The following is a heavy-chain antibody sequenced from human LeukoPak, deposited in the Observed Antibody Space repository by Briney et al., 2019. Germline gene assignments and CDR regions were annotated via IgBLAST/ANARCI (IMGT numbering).Heavy chain of an antibody. CDR2: ISGSGGST. CDR3: AKDLILGAAASYYFDY. CDR1: GFTLSSYA. J-gene: IGHJ4*02. D-gene: IGHD2-15*01. Sequence: GGSLRLSCAASGFTLSSYAMSWVRQAPGKGLEWVSAISGSGGSTYYADSVKGRYTISRDNSKNTLYLQMNSLRAEDTAVYYCAKDLILGAAASYYFDYWGQGTLVTVSS. V-gene: IGHV3-23*01.